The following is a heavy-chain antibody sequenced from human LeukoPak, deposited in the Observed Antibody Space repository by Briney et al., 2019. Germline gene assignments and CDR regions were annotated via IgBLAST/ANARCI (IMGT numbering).Heavy chain of an antibody. CDR3: ARRTTVTTYHQNFDY. Sequence: SETLSLTCTVSGGSISSSSYYWGWIRQPPGKGLEWIRSIYYSGSTYYNPSLKSRVTISVDTSKNQFSLKLSSVTAADTAVYYCARRTTVTTYHQNFDYWGQGTLVTVSS. V-gene: IGHV4-39*01. D-gene: IGHD4-17*01. CDR2: IYYSGST. J-gene: IGHJ4*02. CDR1: GGSISSSSYY.